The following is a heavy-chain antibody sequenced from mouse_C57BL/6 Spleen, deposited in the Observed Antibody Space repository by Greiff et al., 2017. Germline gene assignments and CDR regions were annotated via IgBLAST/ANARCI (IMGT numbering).Heavy chain of an antibody. CDR1: GYTFTSYG. J-gene: IGHJ4*01. Sequence: VQLQESGAELARPGASVKLSCKASGYTFTSYGISWVKQRTGQGLEWIGEIYPRSGNTYYNEKFKGKATLTADNSSSHAYMELRSLTSEDSAVYFCARWFITTVVATDYYAMDYWGQGTSVTVSS. CDR2: IYPRSGNT. CDR3: ARWFITTVVATDYYAMDY. D-gene: IGHD1-1*01. V-gene: IGHV1-81*01.